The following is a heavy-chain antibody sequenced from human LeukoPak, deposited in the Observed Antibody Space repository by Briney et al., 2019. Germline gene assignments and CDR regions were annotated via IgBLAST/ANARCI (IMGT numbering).Heavy chain of an antibody. V-gene: IGHV3-21*01. Sequence: GGFLRLSCAASGFTFSSYSMNWVRQAPGKGLEWVSSISSSSSYIYYADSVKGRFTISRDNAKNSLYLQMNSLRAEDTAVYYCARDPEYYYDSSGYSSYWGQGTLVTVSS. J-gene: IGHJ4*02. CDR2: ISSSSSYI. D-gene: IGHD3-22*01. CDR1: GFTFSSYS. CDR3: ARDPEYYYDSSGYSSY.